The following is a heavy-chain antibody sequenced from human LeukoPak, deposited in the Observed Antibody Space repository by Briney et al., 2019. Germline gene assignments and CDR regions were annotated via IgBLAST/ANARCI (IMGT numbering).Heavy chain of an antibody. D-gene: IGHD3-10*01. V-gene: IGHV4-34*01. Sequence: SETLSLTCAVYGGSFSGYYWSWIRQPPGKGLEWIGEINHSGSTNYNPSLKSRVTISVDTSKNQFSLKLSSVTAADTAVYYCARGRHYYGSGSYYNRTYYFDYWGQGTLVTVSS. CDR1: GGSFSGYY. CDR3: ARGRHYYGSGSYYNRTYYFDY. J-gene: IGHJ4*02. CDR2: INHSGST.